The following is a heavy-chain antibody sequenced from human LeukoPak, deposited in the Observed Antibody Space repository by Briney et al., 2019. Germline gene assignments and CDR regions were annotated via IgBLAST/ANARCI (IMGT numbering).Heavy chain of an antibody. D-gene: IGHD3-16*01. CDR3: ASVNRDLHVWGN. CDR1: GYTFTGYY. J-gene: IGHJ4*02. Sequence: ASVKVSCKASGYTFTGYYMHWVRQAPGQGLEWMGWINPNSGGTNYAQKFQGRVTMTRDTSISTAHMELRRLRSDDTAVYYCASVNRDLHVWGNWGQGTLVTISS. V-gene: IGHV1-2*02. CDR2: INPNSGGT.